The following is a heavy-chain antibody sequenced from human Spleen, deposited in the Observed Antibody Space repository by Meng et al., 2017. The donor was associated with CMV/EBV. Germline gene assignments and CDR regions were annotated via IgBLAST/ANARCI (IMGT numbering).Heavy chain of an antibody. Sequence: QCPGAGPGRGRPSGHLPLTWAFSGGSISIRTWWSWVRQPPGKGPEWIGEIYHSGGTNYNPSLRGRVTISLDKSKNQFSPTLRSVTAADTAVYYCARDPYATGWAGWGQGTLVTVSS. J-gene: IGHJ4*02. CDR1: GGSISIRTW. CDR3: ARDPYATGWAG. CDR2: IYHSGGT. V-gene: IGHV4-4*02. D-gene: IGHD6-19*01.